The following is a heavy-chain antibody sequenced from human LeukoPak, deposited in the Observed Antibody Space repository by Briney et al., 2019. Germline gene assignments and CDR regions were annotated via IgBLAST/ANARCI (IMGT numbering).Heavy chain of an antibody. Sequence: SETLSLTCAVYGGSFSGYYWSWIRQPPGKGLEWIGEINHSGSTNYNPSLKSRVTMSVDTSKNQFSLKLSSVTAADTAVYYCAREVGYCSSTSCRTYIPFDYWGQGTLVTVSS. CDR1: GGSFSGYY. CDR2: INHSGST. CDR3: AREVGYCSSTSCRTYIPFDY. J-gene: IGHJ4*02. D-gene: IGHD2-2*03. V-gene: IGHV4-34*01.